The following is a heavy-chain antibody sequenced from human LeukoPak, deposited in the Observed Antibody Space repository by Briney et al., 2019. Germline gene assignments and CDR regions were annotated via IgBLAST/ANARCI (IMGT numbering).Heavy chain of an antibody. V-gene: IGHV4-39*01. CDR3: ARSGIAVAGTREGIWFDP. D-gene: IGHD6-19*01. CDR2: IYYSGST. J-gene: IGHJ5*02. CDR1: GGSISRSSYY. Sequence: SETLSLTCTVSGGSISRSSYYWGWIRQPPGKGLEWIGSIYYSGSTYYNPSLKSRVTISVDTSKNQFSLKLSSVTAADTAVYYCARSGIAVAGTREGIWFDPWGQGTLVTVSS.